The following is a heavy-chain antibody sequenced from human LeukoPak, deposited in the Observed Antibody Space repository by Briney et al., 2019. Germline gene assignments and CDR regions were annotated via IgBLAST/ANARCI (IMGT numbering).Heavy chain of an antibody. J-gene: IGHJ6*03. Sequence: KASETLSLTCTVSGGSISSYYWSRIRQPPGKGLEWIGYIYYSGSTNYNPSLKSRVTISVDTSKNQFSLKLSSVTAADTAVYYCARFWGPYYYYMDVWGKGTTVTVSS. CDR2: IYYSGST. CDR3: ARFWGPYYYYMDV. V-gene: IGHV4-59*01. CDR1: GGSISSYY. D-gene: IGHD3-16*01.